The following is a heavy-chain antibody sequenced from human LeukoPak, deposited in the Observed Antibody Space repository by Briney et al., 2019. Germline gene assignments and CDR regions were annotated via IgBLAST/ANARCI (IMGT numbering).Heavy chain of an antibody. CDR3: AELGITMIGGV. Sequence: GGSLRLSCAASGFNFNSYSMNWLRQAPGKGLEWVSYISSRSRTIYYADSVKGRFTISRDNAKNSLYLQMNSLRAEDTAVYYCAELGITMIGGVWGKGTTVTISS. CDR1: GFNFNSYS. CDR2: ISSRSRTI. D-gene: IGHD3-10*02. V-gene: IGHV3-48*04. J-gene: IGHJ6*04.